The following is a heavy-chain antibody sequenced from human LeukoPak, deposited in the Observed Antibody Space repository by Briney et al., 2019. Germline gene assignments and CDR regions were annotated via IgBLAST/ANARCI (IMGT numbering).Heavy chain of an antibody. Sequence: QTGGSLRLSCAASGFTFSSYSMNWVRQAPGKGLEWVSYISSGSNTIYYADSVKGRFTISRDNAKNSLYLQMNSLGYEDTAVYYCARGKIYIDYWGQGTLVTVSS. V-gene: IGHV3-48*02. CDR3: ARGKIYIDY. CDR2: ISSGSNTI. CDR1: GFTFSSYS. J-gene: IGHJ4*02.